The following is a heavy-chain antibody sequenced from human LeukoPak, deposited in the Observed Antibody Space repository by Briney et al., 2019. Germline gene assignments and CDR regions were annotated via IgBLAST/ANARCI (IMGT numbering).Heavy chain of an antibody. V-gene: IGHV3-66*01. D-gene: IGHD3-10*01. Sequence: GGSLRLSCAASGFTVSSNYMSWVRQAPGKGLEWVSAIYSGGSTYYADSVKGRFTISRDNSKNTLYLQMNSLRAEDTAVYYCTSGSSFGKFDYWGQGTLVTVSS. CDR3: TSGSSFGKFDY. CDR1: GFTVSSNY. J-gene: IGHJ4*02. CDR2: IYSGGST.